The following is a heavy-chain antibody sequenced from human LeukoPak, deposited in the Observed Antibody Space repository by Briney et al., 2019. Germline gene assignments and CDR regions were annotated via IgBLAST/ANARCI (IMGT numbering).Heavy chain of an antibody. Sequence: GGSLRLSCAASGFTFRNSWMSWVRQAPGKGLEWVANIEVDGSEKYYVDSVEGRFDISRDNAKNSLYLQMNSLRAEDTALYYCARDLVVGATGGIDYWGQGTLVTVSS. CDR1: GFTFRNSW. CDR3: ARDLVVGATGGIDY. CDR2: IEVDGSEK. J-gene: IGHJ4*02. V-gene: IGHV3-7*03. D-gene: IGHD1-26*01.